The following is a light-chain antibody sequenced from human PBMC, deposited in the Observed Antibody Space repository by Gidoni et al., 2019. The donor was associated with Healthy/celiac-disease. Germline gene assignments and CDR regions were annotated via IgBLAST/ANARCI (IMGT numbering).Light chain of an antibody. CDR3: QQYKSYPLT. V-gene: IGKV1-5*03. Sequence: DIQMTQSPSTLSASVGDRVTIHCRASQSISSWLAWYQQKPGKAPKLRIYMASSLESGVPSRFSGSGSGTEFTLTISSMQPDDLATYYCQQYKSYPLTFXGXTKVEIK. CDR1: QSISSW. CDR2: MAS. J-gene: IGKJ4*01.